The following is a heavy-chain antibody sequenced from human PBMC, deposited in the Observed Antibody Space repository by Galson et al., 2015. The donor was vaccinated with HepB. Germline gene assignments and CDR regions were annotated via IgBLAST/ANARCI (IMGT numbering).Heavy chain of an antibody. CDR2: ISYDGSSK. Sequence: SLRLSCAASGFTFSSYAMHWVRQAPGKGLEWVAVISYDGSSKYYADSVKGRFTISRDNSKNTLYLQMNSLRAEDTAVYYCARTPTAPADYGDYLDYWGQGTLVTVSS. D-gene: IGHD4-17*01. J-gene: IGHJ4*02. CDR3: ARTPTAPADYGDYLDY. CDR1: GFTFSSYA. V-gene: IGHV3-30-3*01.